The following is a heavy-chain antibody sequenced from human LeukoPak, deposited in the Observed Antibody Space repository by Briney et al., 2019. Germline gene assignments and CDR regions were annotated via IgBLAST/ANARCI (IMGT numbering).Heavy chain of an antibody. CDR2: ISSSSSTI. J-gene: IGHJ5*02. V-gene: IGHV3-48*04. D-gene: IGHD4-17*01. CDR1: GFTFSSYS. Sequence: PGGSLRLSCAASGFTFSSYSMNWVRQAPGKGLEWVSYISSSSSTIYYADSVKGRFTISRDNAKTSLYLQMNSLRAEDTAVYYCARPVTMPGFDPWGQGTLVTVSS. CDR3: ARPVTMPGFDP.